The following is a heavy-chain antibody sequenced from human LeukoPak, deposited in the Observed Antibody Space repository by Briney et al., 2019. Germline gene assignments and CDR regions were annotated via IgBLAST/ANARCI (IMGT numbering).Heavy chain of an antibody. CDR1: GFTFSSYA. D-gene: IGHD2-2*01. V-gene: IGHV3-23*01. J-gene: IGHJ4*02. CDR3: ANQSTPSDY. Sequence: PGGSLRLSCAASGFTFSSYAMSWIRQAPGKGLEWVSPISSSGGSTYYADSVKGRFTISRDNSKNTLYLQMNSLRAEDTAVYYCANQSTPSDYWGQGSLVTVSS. CDR2: ISSSGGST.